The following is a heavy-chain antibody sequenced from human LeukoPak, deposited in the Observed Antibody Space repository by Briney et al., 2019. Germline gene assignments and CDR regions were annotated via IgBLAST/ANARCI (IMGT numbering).Heavy chain of an antibody. CDR3: ARSYGYSSSWYPFDY. CDR1: GGSISSYY. D-gene: IGHD6-13*01. CDR2: IYYSGST. Sequence: PSETLSLTCTVSGGSISSYYWSWIRQPPGKGLEWIGYIYYSGSTNYNPSLKSRVTISVDTSKNQFSLKLSSVTAADTAVYYCARSYGYSSSWYPFDYWGQGTLVTVSS. J-gene: IGHJ4*02. V-gene: IGHV4-59*01.